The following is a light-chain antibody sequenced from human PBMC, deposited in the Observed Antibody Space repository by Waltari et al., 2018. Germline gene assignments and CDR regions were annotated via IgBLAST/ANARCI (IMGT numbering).Light chain of an antibody. Sequence: DVVMTQSPLSLPVTPGQPASISCRSSQSLVKTDGNTYVIWFHQRPGQSPRRLIYNVSNRDSGVPDRFSGSGSGTDFTLRITRVEAEDVGVYYCLQGTHWPPTFGQGTKVEIK. CDR1: QSLVKTDGNTY. CDR3: LQGTHWPPT. V-gene: IGKV2-30*01. J-gene: IGKJ1*01. CDR2: NVS.